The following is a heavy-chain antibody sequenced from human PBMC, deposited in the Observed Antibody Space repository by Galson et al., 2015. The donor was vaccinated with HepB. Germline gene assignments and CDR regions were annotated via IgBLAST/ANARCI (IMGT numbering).Heavy chain of an antibody. CDR3: ARDSTYYDGSAYYDNLDS. Sequence: SLRLSCAASGFTFSSYWMTWVRQAPGKGLEWVANTNQDGAKKNYVDSVKGRFTISRDNAKNSLYLEMNSLRAEDTAMYHCARDSTYYDGSAYYDNLDSWGQGTLVTVSS. CDR1: GFTFSSYW. CDR2: TNQDGAKK. J-gene: IGHJ4*02. D-gene: IGHD3-22*01. V-gene: IGHV3-7*03.